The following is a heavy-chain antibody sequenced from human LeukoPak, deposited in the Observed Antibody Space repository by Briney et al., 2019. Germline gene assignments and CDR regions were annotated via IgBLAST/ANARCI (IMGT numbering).Heavy chain of an antibody. V-gene: IGHV1-69*04. CDR3: AFGAYDSSGYYGY. CDR2: IIPILGIA. D-gene: IGHD3-22*01. CDR1: GGTFSSYA. J-gene: IGHJ4*02. Sequence: SVKVSCKASGGTFSSYAISWVRQAPGQGLEWMGRIIPILGIANYAQKFQGRVTITADKSTSTAYMELSSLRSEDTAVYYRAFGAYDSSGYYGYWGQGTLVTVSS.